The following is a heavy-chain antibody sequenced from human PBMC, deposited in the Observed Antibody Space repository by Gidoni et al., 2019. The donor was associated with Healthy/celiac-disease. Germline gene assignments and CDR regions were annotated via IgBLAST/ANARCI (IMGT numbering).Heavy chain of an antibody. CDR2: IYYSGST. CDR1: GGSFSRGISY. Sequence: QLQLQASGPGLVKLSDTLSLTCTVSGGSFSRGISYWSWIRQPPGKGLEWIGYIYYSGSTNYNPSLKSRVTISVDTSKNQFSLKLSSVTAADTAVYYCARSITPYSSSWYSYWYFDLWGRGTLVTVSS. V-gene: IGHV4-61*01. D-gene: IGHD6-13*01. CDR3: ARSITPYSSSWYSYWYFDL. J-gene: IGHJ2*01.